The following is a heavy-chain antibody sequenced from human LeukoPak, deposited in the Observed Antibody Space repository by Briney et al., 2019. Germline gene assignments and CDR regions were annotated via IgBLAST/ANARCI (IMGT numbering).Heavy chain of an antibody. CDR2: INHSGST. D-gene: IGHD2-15*01. CDR3: ARTGRTLGYCSGGSCQSRFFSWLDP. J-gene: IGHJ5*02. CDR1: GGSFSGYY. V-gene: IGHV4-34*01. Sequence: PSETLSLTCAVYGGSFSGYYWSWIRQPPGKGLEWIGEINHSGSTNYNPSLKSRVTIPVDTSKNQFSLKLSSVTAADTAVYYCARTGRTLGYCSGGSCQSRFFSWLDPWGQGTLVTVSS.